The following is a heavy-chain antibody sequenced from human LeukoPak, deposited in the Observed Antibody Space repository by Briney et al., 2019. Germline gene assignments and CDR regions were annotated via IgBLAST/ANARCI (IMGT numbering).Heavy chain of an antibody. J-gene: IGHJ3*02. CDR2: INQDGSEK. D-gene: IGHD1-26*01. Sequence: GGSLRLSCAASGLIFNTYWISWVRQAPGKGLEWLATINQDGSEKYYVDSVKGRFTISRDNAKNSLFLQMNSLRAEDTAVYYCARALPSPLYSGSYAYAFDNWGQGTMVTVSS. V-gene: IGHV3-7*02. CDR1: GLIFNTYW. CDR3: ARALPSPLYSGSYAYAFDN.